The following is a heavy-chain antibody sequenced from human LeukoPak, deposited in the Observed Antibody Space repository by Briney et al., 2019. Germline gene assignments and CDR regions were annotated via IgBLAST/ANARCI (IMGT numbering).Heavy chain of an antibody. D-gene: IGHD2-2*01. CDR1: VFPFRSYW. CDR2: INQDGSEK. CDR3: ARDLSTSGGFDI. J-gene: IGHJ3*02. V-gene: IGHV3-7*01. Sequence: PGGSLRLSCGAPVFPFRSYWIAWVRQAPGKGLEWVANINQDGSEKYYVDSVKGRFTISRDNAKSSLFLQVNSLRAEDTSVYHCARDLSTSGGFDIWGQGTMVTVSS.